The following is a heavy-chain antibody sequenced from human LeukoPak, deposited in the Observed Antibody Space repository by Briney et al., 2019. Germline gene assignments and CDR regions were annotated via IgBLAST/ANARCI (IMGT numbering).Heavy chain of an antibody. CDR1: GYTFTSYG. CDR2: FSAYNGNT. CDR3: ARVFGYSKPTDYFDY. V-gene: IGHV1-18*01. J-gene: IGHJ4*02. Sequence: ASVKLSCKASGYTFTSYGISCVRQAPGQGLGWMGWFSAYNGNTDYAQKLQGRVTMTTNTSTSTAYIALRSLRSDDTAGYCCARVFGYSKPTDYFDYWGQGTLVTVSS. D-gene: IGHD4-11*01.